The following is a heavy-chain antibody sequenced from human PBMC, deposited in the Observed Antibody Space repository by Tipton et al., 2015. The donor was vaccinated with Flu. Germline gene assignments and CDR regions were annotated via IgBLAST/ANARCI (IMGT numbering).Heavy chain of an antibody. CDR1: GGSISTGYY. CDR3: ARPRFASWDFEL. Sequence: LRLSCSVSGGSISTGYYWGWIRQPPGKGLEWIASLYDSGSIYYNPSLKSRATLSVDTSKNQFSLKLSSVTAADTAVYYCARPRFASWDFELWGRGTLVTVSS. V-gene: IGHV4-38-2*01. D-gene: IGHD2-21*01. CDR2: LYDSGSI. J-gene: IGHJ2*01.